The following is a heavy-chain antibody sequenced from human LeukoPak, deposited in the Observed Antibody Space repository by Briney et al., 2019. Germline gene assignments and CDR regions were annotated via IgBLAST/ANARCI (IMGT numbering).Heavy chain of an antibody. D-gene: IGHD6-13*01. CDR1: GFTFDDYA. V-gene: IGHV3-9*01. CDR3: AKDIDSSSWYVDY. J-gene: IGHJ4*02. CDR2: ISWNSGSI. Sequence: GGSLRLSCAASGFTFDDYAMHWVRQAPGKGLEWVSGISWNSGSIGYADSVKGRFTISRDNAKNSLYLQMNSLRAEDTALYYCAKDIDSSSWYVDYWGQGTLVTVSS.